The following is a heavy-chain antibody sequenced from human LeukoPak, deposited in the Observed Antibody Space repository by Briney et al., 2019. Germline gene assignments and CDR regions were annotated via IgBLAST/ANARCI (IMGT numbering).Heavy chain of an antibody. V-gene: IGHV3-23*01. CDR2: ISGSGGTT. J-gene: IGHJ4*02. CDR1: EFTFSSYS. CDR3: AKGISGSFGTYYFDY. Sequence: PGGSLRLSCAASEFTFSSYSLTWVRQAPGKGLEWVSLISGSGGTTYYADSVRGRFTISRDNSKNTLYLQMNTLRAGDTAVYYCAKGISGSFGTYYFDYWGQGTLITVSS. D-gene: IGHD1-26*01.